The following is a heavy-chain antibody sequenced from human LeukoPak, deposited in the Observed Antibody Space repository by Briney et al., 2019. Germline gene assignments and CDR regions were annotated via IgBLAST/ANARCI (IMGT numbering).Heavy chain of an antibody. Sequence: SETLSLTCTVSGGSISSYYWSWIRQPPGKGLEYIGYIYHSGSSDYNPSLKSRVTMSVDTSKNQFSLKLSSVTAADTAVYYCARRAVTTKVPDAFDIWGQGTMVTVSS. CDR1: GGSISSYY. D-gene: IGHD4-17*01. CDR2: IYHSGSS. CDR3: ARRAVTTKVPDAFDI. V-gene: IGHV4-59*01. J-gene: IGHJ3*02.